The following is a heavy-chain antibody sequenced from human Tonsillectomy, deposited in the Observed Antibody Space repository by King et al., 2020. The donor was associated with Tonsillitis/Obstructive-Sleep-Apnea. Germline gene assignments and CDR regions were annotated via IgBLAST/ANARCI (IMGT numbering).Heavy chain of an antibody. Sequence: VQLQESGPGLVKPSENLSLTCTVSGGSISSYYWSWIRQPPGKGLEWIGYIYYSGSTNYNPSLKSRVTISVDTSKNQFSLKLSSVTAADTAVYYCARRTDYYYFDDWGQGTLVTVSS. J-gene: IGHJ4*02. CDR1: GGSISSYY. CDR2: IYYSGST. V-gene: IGHV4-59*08. D-gene: IGHD4/OR15-4a*01. CDR3: ARRTDYYYFDD.